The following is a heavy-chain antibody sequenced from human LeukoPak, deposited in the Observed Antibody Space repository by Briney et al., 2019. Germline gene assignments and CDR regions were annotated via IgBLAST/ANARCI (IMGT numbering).Heavy chain of an antibody. CDR1: GGSISSGSYY. CDR3: ARDGGLAYCGGDCSIEIYYYMDV. Sequence: PSETLSLTCTVSGGSISSGSYYWSWIRQPGGKGLEWIGRIYTSGSTNYNPSLKSRFTISVDTSKNQFSLKLSSVTAADTAVYYCARDGGLAYCGGDCSIEIYYYMDVWGKGTTVTVSS. V-gene: IGHV4-61*02. CDR2: IYTSGST. J-gene: IGHJ6*03. D-gene: IGHD2-21*02.